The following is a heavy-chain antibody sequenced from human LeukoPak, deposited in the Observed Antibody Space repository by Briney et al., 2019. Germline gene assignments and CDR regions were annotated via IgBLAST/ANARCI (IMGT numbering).Heavy chain of an antibody. D-gene: IGHD2-2*01. CDR1: GYTFTSYY. CDR3: AREGRSSTSCQGFDY. Sequence: GASVKVSCKASGYTFTSYYMHWVRQAPGQGLEWMGIINPSGGNTSYAQKFQGRVTMTRDMSTSTVYMELSSLRSEDTAVYYCAREGRSSTSCQGFDYWGQGTLVTVSS. CDR2: INPSGGNT. V-gene: IGHV1-46*01. J-gene: IGHJ4*02.